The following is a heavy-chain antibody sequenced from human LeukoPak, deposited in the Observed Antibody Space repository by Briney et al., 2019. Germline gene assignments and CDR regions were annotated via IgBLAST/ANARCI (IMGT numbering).Heavy chain of an antibody. J-gene: IGHJ4*02. CDR2: IGRSGDNI. CDR1: GFTFGTYA. CDR3: AKYTQRGEPFDY. V-gene: IGHV3-23*01. Sequence: GGSLRLSCVASGFTFGTYAMTWVRQAPGKGLEWVSVIGRSGDNIHYADSVKGRFTISRDNSKNTLYLQMNNLRVEDTAIYYCAKYTQRGEPFDYWGQGTLVAVSS. D-gene: IGHD1-26*01.